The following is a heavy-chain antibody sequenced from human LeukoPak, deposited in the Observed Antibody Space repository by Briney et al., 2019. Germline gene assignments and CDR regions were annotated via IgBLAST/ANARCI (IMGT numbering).Heavy chain of an antibody. CDR1: GGSISSGDYY. CDR3: ARPERSSWKSLNY. D-gene: IGHD6-13*01. V-gene: IGHV4-30-4*08. Sequence: SETLSLTCTVSGGSISSGDYYWSWLRQPPGKGLEWIGYIYYSGSTYYNPSLKSRVTISVDTSKNQFSLKLSSVTAADTAVYYCARPERSSWKSLNYWGQGTLVTVSS. CDR2: IYYSGST. J-gene: IGHJ4*02.